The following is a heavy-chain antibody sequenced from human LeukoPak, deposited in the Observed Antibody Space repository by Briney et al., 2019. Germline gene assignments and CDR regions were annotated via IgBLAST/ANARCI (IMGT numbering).Heavy chain of an antibody. V-gene: IGHV3-23*01. CDR3: AKDDAWLRFGE. CDR2: ISPRGDIR. Sequence: GGSLRLSCAASAFIFSNHGMNWVRQAPGKGLEWVSGISPRGDIRYYADSVKDRFTISRDNSKNTLYLEVISLTAEDTAVYYCAKDDAWLRFGEWSQGTLVTVSS. CDR1: AFIFSNHG. D-gene: IGHD3-10*01. J-gene: IGHJ4*02.